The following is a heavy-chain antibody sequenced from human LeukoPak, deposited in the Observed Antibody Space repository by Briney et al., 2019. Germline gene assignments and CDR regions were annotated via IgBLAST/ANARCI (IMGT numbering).Heavy chain of an antibody. J-gene: IGHJ5*02. CDR3: ARGRNNWFDP. CDR2: ISSGSSYI. CDR1: GFIFSTYS. Sequence: GGSLRLSCTASGFIFSTYSMIWVRQAPGKGLEWVSSISSGSSYIYYADSVKGRFTISRDNAKNSLYLQMNSLRAEDTAVYYCARGRNNWFDPWGQGTLVTVSS. V-gene: IGHV3-21*01.